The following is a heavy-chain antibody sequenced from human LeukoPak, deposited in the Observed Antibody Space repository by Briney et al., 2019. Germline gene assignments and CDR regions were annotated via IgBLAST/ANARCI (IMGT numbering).Heavy chain of an antibody. CDR1: GFTVSGNY. D-gene: IGHD3-16*01. CDR2: IYSSDNT. CDR3: AGRRVLDASFDY. V-gene: IGHV3-66*02. J-gene: IGHJ4*02. Sequence: PGGSLRLSCAASGFTVSGNYMSWVRQAPGKGLEWVSVIYSSDNTYYIDSVKGRFTISRDNSKNTLYLQMNSLRAEDTAVYYCAGRRVLDASFDYWVREPWSPSPQ.